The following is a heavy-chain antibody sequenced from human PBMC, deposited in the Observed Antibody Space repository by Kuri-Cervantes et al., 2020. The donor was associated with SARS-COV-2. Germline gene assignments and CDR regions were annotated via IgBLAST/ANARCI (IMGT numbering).Heavy chain of an antibody. V-gene: IGHV3-48*01. CDR2: ISSSISTI. CDR3: ARGFPTVTTWLGYYYYGMDV. Sequence: GESLKISCAASGFTFSSYSMNWVRQAPGKGLEWVSYISSSISTIYYADSVKGRFTISRDNAKNSLYLQMNSLRAEDTAVYYCARGFPTVTTWLGYYYYGMDVWGQGTTVTVSS. J-gene: IGHJ6*02. CDR1: GFTFSSYS. D-gene: IGHD4-17*01.